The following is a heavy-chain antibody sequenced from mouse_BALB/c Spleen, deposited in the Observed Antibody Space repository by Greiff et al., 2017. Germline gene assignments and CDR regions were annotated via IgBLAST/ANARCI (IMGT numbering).Heavy chain of an antibody. Sequence: QVQLQQPGAELVRPGSSVKISCKASGYAFSSYWMNWVKQRPGQGLEWIGQIYPGDGDTNYNGKFKGKATLTADKSSSTAYMQLSSLTSEDSAVYFCARSDYYGSSYHYAMDYWGQGTSVTVSS. CDR3: ARSDYYGSSYHYAMDY. D-gene: IGHD1-1*01. V-gene: IGHV1-80*01. J-gene: IGHJ4*01. CDR2: IYPGDGDT. CDR1: GYAFSSYW.